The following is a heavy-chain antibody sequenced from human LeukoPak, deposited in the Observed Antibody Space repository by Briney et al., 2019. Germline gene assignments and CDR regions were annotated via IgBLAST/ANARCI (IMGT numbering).Heavy chain of an antibody. V-gene: IGHV3-30-3*01. CDR1: GFTFSSYA. J-gene: IGHJ4*02. Sequence: GGSLRLSCAASGFTFSSYAMHWVRQAPGKGLEWVAVISYDGSNKYYADSVKGRFTISRENSKNTLYLQMNSLRAEDTAVYYCARDGRITIFGVVIIGWYFDYWGQGTLVTVSS. CDR2: ISYDGSNK. CDR3: ARDGRITIFGVVIIGWYFDY. D-gene: IGHD3-3*01.